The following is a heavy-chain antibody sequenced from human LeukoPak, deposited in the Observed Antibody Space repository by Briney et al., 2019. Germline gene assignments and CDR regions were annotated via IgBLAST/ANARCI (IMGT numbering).Heavy chain of an antibody. J-gene: IGHJ4*02. CDR1: GFTFTSYS. V-gene: IGHV3-21*01. Sequence: PGGSLRLSCAASGFTFTSYSMNWVRQAPGKGLEWVSSISSSSNYIYYADSVKGRFTISRDDAKNTLYLQMNSLRAEDTAVYYCARDSSSGVRYFDYWGQGTLVTVSS. CDR2: ISSSSNYI. D-gene: IGHD6-25*01. CDR3: ARDSSSGVRYFDY.